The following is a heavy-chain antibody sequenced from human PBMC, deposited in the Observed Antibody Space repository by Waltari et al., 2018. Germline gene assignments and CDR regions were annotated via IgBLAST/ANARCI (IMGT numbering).Heavy chain of an antibody. Sequence: QVQAVQSGAEVKKPGASVKVSCKVSENALTESSMHWVRQAPGKGLEWMGNFDPEDRTTVYEQKFQGRLTMTEDTSGDTAYMELNSLTSDDTAVYYCATDLLYGGNAVWGQGTLVTVSS. CDR1: ENALTESS. CDR3: ATDLLYGGNAV. V-gene: IGHV1-24*01. J-gene: IGHJ4*02. D-gene: IGHD2-15*01. CDR2: FDPEDRTT.